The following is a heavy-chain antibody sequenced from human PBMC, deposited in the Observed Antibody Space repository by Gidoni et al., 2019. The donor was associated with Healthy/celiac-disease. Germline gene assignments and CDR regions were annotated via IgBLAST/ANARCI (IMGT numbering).Heavy chain of an antibody. CDR1: GGTFSSYA. D-gene: IGHD5-12*01. V-gene: IGHV1-69*01. CDR2: IIPIFGTA. Sequence: QVQLVQSGAEVKKPGSSVKVSCKASGGTFSSYAISWVRQAPGQGLEWMGGIIPIFGTANYAQKFQGRVTITADESTSTAYMEPSSLRSEDTAVYYCARGRRMDIVATIGLASRNYYYGMDVWGQGTTVTVSS. J-gene: IGHJ6*02. CDR3: ARGRRMDIVATIGLASRNYYYGMDV.